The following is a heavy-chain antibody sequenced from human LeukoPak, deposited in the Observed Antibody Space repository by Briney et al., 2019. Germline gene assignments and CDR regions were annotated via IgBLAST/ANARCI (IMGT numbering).Heavy chain of an antibody. V-gene: IGHV3-11*05. CDR1: GFTFSNYA. CDR3: ARELGATRGYFDY. CDR2: ISSSGSYT. Sequence: GGSLRLSCAASGFTFSNYAMSWIRQAPGKGLEWVSYISSSGSYTNYADSVKGRFTISRDNAKNSLYLQMNSLRAEDTAVYYCARELGATRGYFDYWGQGTLVTVSS. D-gene: IGHD1-26*01. J-gene: IGHJ4*02.